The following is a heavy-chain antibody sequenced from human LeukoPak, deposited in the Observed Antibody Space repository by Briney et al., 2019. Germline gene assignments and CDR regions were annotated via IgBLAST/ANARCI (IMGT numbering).Heavy chain of an antibody. CDR2: IYSGGST. J-gene: IGHJ4*02. Sequence: GGSLRLSCAVSGFTVSSTYMSWVRQAPGKGLEWVSVIYSGGSTYYADSVKGRFTISRDNSKNTLYLQMNSLRAEDTAVYYCARVPGSGSYYYFDYWGQGTLVTVSS. D-gene: IGHD3-10*01. CDR1: GFTVSSTY. V-gene: IGHV3-53*01. CDR3: ARVPGSGSYYYFDY.